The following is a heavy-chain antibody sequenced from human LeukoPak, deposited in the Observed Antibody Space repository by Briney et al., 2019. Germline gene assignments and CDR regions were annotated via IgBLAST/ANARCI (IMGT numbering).Heavy chain of an antibody. CDR3: ARERMGAVPAATDY. Sequence: GGSLRPSCAASGFTFSSYWMSWVRQAPGKGLEWVDNIKQDGSEKYYVDSVKGRFTISRDNAKNSLHLQMNSLRAEDTAVYYCARERMGAVPAATDYWGQGTLVTVSS. V-gene: IGHV3-7*01. D-gene: IGHD2-2*01. J-gene: IGHJ4*02. CDR2: IKQDGSEK. CDR1: GFTFSSYW.